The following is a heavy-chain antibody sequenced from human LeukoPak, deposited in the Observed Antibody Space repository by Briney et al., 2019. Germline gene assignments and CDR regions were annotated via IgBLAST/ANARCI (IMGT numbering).Heavy chain of an antibody. CDR2: IYTSGST. D-gene: IGHD2-2*01. Sequence: PSETLSLTCTVSGGSISSYYWSWIRQPAGKGLEWIGRIYTSGSTNYNPSPKSRVTMSVETYKNQFCLKLSSVTAADTAVYYCASERVVPAAMWFDPWGQGTLVTVSS. V-gene: IGHV4-4*07. J-gene: IGHJ5*02. CDR1: GGSISSYY. CDR3: ASERVVPAAMWFDP.